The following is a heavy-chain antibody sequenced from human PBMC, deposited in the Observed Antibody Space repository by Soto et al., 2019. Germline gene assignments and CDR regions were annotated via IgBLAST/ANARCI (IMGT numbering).Heavy chain of an antibody. CDR2: ISSSSSYI. J-gene: IGHJ5*02. Sequence: EVQMVESGGGLVKPGGSLRLSCAASGFTFSSYSMNWVRQAPGKGLEWVSSISSSSSYIYYADSVKGRFTISRDNAKNSLYLQMTSLRAEDTAVYYCARGASAAGRNWFDPWVQGTLVTVSS. V-gene: IGHV3-21*01. CDR3: ARGASAAGRNWFDP. D-gene: IGHD6-13*01. CDR1: GFTFSSYS.